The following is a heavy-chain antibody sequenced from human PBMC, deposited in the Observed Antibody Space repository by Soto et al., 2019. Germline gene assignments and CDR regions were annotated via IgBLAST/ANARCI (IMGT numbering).Heavy chain of an antibody. CDR1: GYTFTSYG. V-gene: IGHV1-18*01. Sequence: ASVKVSCKASGYTFTSYGISWVRQAPGQGLEWMGWISAYNGNTNYAQRLQGRVTMTTDTSTSTAYMELRSLRSDDTAVYYCARMGLLWFGEPESYYYGMDVWGQGTTVTVSS. CDR3: ARMGLLWFGEPESYYYGMDV. D-gene: IGHD3-10*01. CDR2: ISAYNGNT. J-gene: IGHJ6*02.